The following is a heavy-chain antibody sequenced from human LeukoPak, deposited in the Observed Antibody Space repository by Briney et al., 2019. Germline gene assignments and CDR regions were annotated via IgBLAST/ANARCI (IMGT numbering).Heavy chain of an antibody. V-gene: IGHV3-11*01. CDR1: GFTFSDYY. CDR3: ARDGTLGYDFWSGYYRAWFDP. J-gene: IGHJ5*02. CDR2: ISSSGXTI. D-gene: IGHD3-3*01. Sequence: PGGSLRLSCAASGFTFSDYYMSWIRQAPGKGLEWVSYISSSGXTIYYADSVKGRFTISRDNAKNSLYLQMNSLRAEDTAVYYCARDGTLGYDFWSGYYRAWFDPWGQGTLVTVSS.